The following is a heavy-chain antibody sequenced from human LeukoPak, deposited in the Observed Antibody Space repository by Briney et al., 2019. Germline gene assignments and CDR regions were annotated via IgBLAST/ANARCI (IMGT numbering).Heavy chain of an antibody. J-gene: IGHJ4*02. Sequence: SETLSLTCTVSGGSVSSTTYSWSWIRQPPGKGLEWIASINYSGSTYYNPSLKSRVTISVDTSENQFSLKLSSVTAADTAVYYCARYVVYGSGKYYFDYWGQGTLVTVSS. CDR3: ARYVVYGSGKYYFDY. CDR2: INYSGST. V-gene: IGHV4-39*01. CDR1: GGSVSSTTYS. D-gene: IGHD3-10*01.